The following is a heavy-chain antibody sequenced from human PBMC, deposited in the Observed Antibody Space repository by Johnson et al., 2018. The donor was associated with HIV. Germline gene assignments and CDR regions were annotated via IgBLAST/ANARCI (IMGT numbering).Heavy chain of an antibody. V-gene: IGHV3-30*04. J-gene: IGHJ3*02. CDR2: ISYDGRDA. D-gene: IGHD6-13*01. Sequence: QVQLVESGGGVVQPGGSLRLSCAASGFAFSSYALHWVRQAPGKGLEWVAVISYDGRDAYYADSVKGRFTSSRDNAKNTLYLQMHSLRTEDTAVYYCARAERGYSSSWVDAFDIWGQGTTVIVSS. CDR1: GFAFSSYA. CDR3: ARAERGYSSSWVDAFDI.